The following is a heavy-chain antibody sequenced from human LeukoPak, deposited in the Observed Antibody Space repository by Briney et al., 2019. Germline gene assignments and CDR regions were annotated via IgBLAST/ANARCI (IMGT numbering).Heavy chain of an antibody. J-gene: IGHJ4*02. D-gene: IGHD3-22*01. Sequence: GGSLRLSCAVSGFTFSDYEMNWVRQAPGKGLEWVSYISSRSSTNFYPDSVRGRFTVSRDNAKSSLYLQMNSLRAEDTALYYCAREMKDSSGSFLAHWGQGTLVTVSS. V-gene: IGHV3-48*03. CDR2: ISSRSSTN. CDR1: GFTFSDYE. CDR3: AREMKDSSGSFLAH.